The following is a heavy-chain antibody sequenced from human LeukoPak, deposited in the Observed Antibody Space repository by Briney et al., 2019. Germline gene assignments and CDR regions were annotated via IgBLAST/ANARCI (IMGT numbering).Heavy chain of an antibody. D-gene: IGHD2-15*01. J-gene: IGHJ4*02. V-gene: IGHV3-7*01. CDR2: IKQDGTEK. CDR3: AREVVVVVAAKDYFDY. CDR1: GFTFSSYW. Sequence: GGSLRLSCAASGFTFSSYWMNWVRQAPGKGLEWVANIKQDGTEKLYVDSVKGRFTISRDNAKNSLYLQMNSLRAEDTAVYYCAREVVVVVAAKDYFDYWGQGTLVTVSS.